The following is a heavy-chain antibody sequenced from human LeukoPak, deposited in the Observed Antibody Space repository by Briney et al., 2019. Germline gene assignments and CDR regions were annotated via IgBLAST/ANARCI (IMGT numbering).Heavy chain of an antibody. CDR1: GGTFSSYA. CDR3: AREGLATITLHSHFDY. CDR2: IIPIFGTA. Sequence: ASVKVSCKASGGTFSSYAISWVRQAPGQGLEWMGGIIPIFGTANYAQKFQGRVTITADESTSTAYMELSSLRSEDTAVYYCAREGLATITLHSHFDYWGQGTLVTVSS. J-gene: IGHJ4*02. V-gene: IGHV1-69*13. D-gene: IGHD5-12*01.